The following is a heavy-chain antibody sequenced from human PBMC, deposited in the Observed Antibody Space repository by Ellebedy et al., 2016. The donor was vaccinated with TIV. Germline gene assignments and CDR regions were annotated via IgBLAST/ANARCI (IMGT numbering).Heavy chain of an antibody. Sequence: MPSETLSLTCAVSGYPIGSGYYWGWIRQAPGKGLEWIGSIFHSGTNYYNPSLKSRVTTSVDTSKNQFSLKLTSVTAADTAMYYCTRKWHGGKSGPDYWGQGTLVTIS. V-gene: IGHV4-38-2*01. CDR2: IFHSGTN. CDR1: GYPIGSGYY. D-gene: IGHD4-23*01. CDR3: TRKWHGGKSGPDY. J-gene: IGHJ4*02.